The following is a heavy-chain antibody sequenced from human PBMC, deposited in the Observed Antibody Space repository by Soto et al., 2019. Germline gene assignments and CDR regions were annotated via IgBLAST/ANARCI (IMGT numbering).Heavy chain of an antibody. CDR1: GGSISSRPYY. CDR3: ARHTPEKTGTSPFDY. Sequence: SETLSLTCTVSGGSISSRPYYWGWIRQPPGKGLEWIGSILYSGFTYYNPSLKSRVTISVDTSKNQFSLKLSSVTAADTAVYYCARHTPEKTGTSPFDYWGQGTLVTVS. CDR2: ILYSGFT. J-gene: IGHJ4*02. V-gene: IGHV4-39*01. D-gene: IGHD1-7*01.